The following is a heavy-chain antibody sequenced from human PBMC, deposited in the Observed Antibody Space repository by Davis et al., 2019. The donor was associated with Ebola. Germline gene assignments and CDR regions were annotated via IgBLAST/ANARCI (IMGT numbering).Heavy chain of an antibody. CDR3: ARADYYGSGSFYFDY. D-gene: IGHD3-10*01. Sequence: GESLKISCAASGFTFTTYWMTWVRQAPGKGLEWVANIKQDGSEKYHVGSVKGRLTISRDNAKNSLYLQMNSLRVEDTAVYYCARADYYGSGSFYFDYWGQGTLVTVSS. J-gene: IGHJ4*02. V-gene: IGHV3-7*01. CDR2: IKQDGSEK. CDR1: GFTFTTYW.